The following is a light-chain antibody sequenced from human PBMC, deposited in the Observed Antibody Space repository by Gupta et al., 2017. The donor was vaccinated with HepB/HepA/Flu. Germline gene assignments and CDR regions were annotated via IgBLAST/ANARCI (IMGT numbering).Light chain of an antibody. J-gene: IGLJ2*01. CDR1: STNIAAGYD. CDR2: GNS. CDR3: QSYDSSVSCPV. V-gene: IGLV1-40*01. Sequence: QSVLTQPPSVSGAPGQRVTISCPGSSTNIAAGYDVHWYQQLPGTAPKLLIYGNSNRPSGVPDRFSGSKSGTSASLAITGLQAEDEADYYCQSYDSSVSCPVFGGGTKLTVL.